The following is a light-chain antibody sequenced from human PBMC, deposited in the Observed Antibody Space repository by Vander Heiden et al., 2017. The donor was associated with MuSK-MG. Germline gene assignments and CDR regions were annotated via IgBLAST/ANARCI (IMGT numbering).Light chain of an antibody. CDR1: QDIRMY. Sequence: DVQMTQSPSSLSASVGDRVTITCQASQDIRMYLNWYQQKPGKAPQLLIYDASTLETGVSSRFSGSGSGTDFSFTISSLQPEDIATYYCLQDDNLPFNFGQGTRLEIK. CDR2: DAS. V-gene: IGKV1-33*01. J-gene: IGKJ5*01. CDR3: LQDDNLPFN.